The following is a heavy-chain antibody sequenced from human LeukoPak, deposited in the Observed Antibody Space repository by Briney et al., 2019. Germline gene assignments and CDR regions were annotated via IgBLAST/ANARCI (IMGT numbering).Heavy chain of an antibody. CDR1: GDSISSYY. Sequence: PSETLSLTCTVSGDSISSYYWSWIRQSAGKGLEWIGRIHTSESTNYNPSLESRVSTSVDTSKNQISLQLSSVTPADTAVFYCVRDTRILTAYHAFDIWGQGTMVTVSS. D-gene: IGHD3-9*01. J-gene: IGHJ3*02. CDR2: IHTSEST. CDR3: VRDTRILTAYHAFDI. V-gene: IGHV4-4*07.